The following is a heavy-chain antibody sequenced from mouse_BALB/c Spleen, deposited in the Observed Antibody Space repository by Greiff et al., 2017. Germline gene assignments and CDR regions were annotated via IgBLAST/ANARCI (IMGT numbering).Heavy chain of an antibody. J-gene: IGHJ3*01. Sequence: DVQLQESGPGLVKPSQSLSLTCSVTGYSITSGYYWNWIRQFPGNKLEWMGYISYDGSNNYNPSLKNRISITRDTSKNQFFLKLNSVTTEDTATYYCANYGYDPAWFAYWGQGTLVTVSA. V-gene: IGHV3-6*02. CDR1: GYSITSGYY. D-gene: IGHD2-2*01. CDR3: ANYGYDPAWFAY. CDR2: ISYDGSN.